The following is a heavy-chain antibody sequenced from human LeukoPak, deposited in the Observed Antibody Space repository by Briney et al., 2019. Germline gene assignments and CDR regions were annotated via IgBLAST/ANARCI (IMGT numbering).Heavy chain of an antibody. CDR1: GYTFTSYY. CDR2: INPSGGST. J-gene: IGHJ4*02. D-gene: IGHD1-26*01. Sequence: GASVKVSCKASGYTFTSYYMHWVRQAPGQGLEWMGIINPSGGSTSYAQKFQGRVTMTRDMSTSTVYMELSSLRSEDTAVYYCATGISGSYYGPAKHNSFDYWGQGTLVTVSS. V-gene: IGHV1-46*01. CDR3: ATGISGSYYGPAKHNSFDY.